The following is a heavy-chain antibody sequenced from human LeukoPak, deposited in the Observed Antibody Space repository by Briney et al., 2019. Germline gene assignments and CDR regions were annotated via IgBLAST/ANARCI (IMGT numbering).Heavy chain of an antibody. CDR1: GFTVSSNY. J-gene: IGHJ3*02. D-gene: IGHD1-26*01. CDR3: ARGGSYLSAFDI. CDR2: IYSGGST. Sequence: PGGSLRLSCAASGFTVSSNYMSWVRQAPGKGLEWVSIIYSGGSTFYADSVKGRLTISRDNSKNTLYLQMNSLRAEDTAVYYCARGGSYLSAFDIWGQGTMVTVPS. V-gene: IGHV3-53*01.